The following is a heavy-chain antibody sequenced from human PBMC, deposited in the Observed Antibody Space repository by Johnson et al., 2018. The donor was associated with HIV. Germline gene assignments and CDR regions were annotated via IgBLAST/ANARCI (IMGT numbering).Heavy chain of an antibody. CDR2: IYGGDSP. CDR1: GFTVSRNY. V-gene: IGHV3-66*01. D-gene: IGHD6-13*01. CDR3: ARDGAIAAPDAFDI. Sequence: MLLVESGGGLVQPGGSLRLSCAASGFTVSRNYMTWVRQAPGKGLEWVSVIYGGDSPYYADSVKGRFTTSRDNSKNTLYLHMNSLRAEDTAVDYCARDGAIAAPDAFDIWGQGTMVTVSS. J-gene: IGHJ3*02.